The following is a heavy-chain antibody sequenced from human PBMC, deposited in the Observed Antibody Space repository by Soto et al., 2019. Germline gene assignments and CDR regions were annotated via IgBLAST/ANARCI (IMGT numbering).Heavy chain of an antibody. V-gene: IGHV3-53*01. Sequence: GSLRLSCEASGLTVSNNYMTWVRQAPGKGLEWVSVIYSGGSTYYADSVQGRFTISRDNSKNTLYLQMNNLRAEDTAMYYCARDPVTPDWGQGTLVTVSS. J-gene: IGHJ4*02. CDR3: ARDPVTPD. CDR1: GLTVSNNY. CDR2: IYSGGST.